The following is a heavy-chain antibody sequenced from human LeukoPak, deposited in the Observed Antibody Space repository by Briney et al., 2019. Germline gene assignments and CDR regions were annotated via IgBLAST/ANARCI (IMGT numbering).Heavy chain of an antibody. D-gene: IGHD3-22*01. CDR3: ARTLDTSGYFRNFDY. J-gene: IGHJ4*02. V-gene: IGHV4-34*01. CDR2: ISHSGGT. CDR1: GGSFSGYY. Sequence: PSETLSLTCAVYGGSFSGYYWSWIRQPPGKGLEWIGEISHSGGTNYNPSLKSRVTISADTSKNQFSLTLSYMTAADTAVYYCARTLDTSGYFRNFDYWGQGSLVTVSS.